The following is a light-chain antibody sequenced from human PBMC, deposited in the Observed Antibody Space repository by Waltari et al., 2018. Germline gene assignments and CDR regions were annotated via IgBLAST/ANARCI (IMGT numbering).Light chain of an antibody. CDR2: EVS. J-gene: IGLJ2*01. CDR1: SSDVGGYNY. Sequence: QSALTQPASVSGSPGQSITISCTGTSSDVGGYNYVSWYQQHPGKAPNLMIYEVSNRPSGVSNRFSGSKSGNTASLTISGLQAEDEAEYYCSSYTSSSTLVVFGGGTKLTVL. V-gene: IGLV2-14*01. CDR3: SSYTSSSTLVV.